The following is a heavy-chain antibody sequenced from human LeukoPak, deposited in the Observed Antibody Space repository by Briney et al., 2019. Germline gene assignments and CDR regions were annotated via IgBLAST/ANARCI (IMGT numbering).Heavy chain of an antibody. Sequence: SETLSLTCTVSGGSISSYYWIWVRQFPGKGLEGIGYISDSGGTNYSPSRESRVTISVDTSKNKFFLILSSVTAADTAVYYCARRGGTVVGDTGYHYWYFDNWGQGTLVTVSS. D-gene: IGHD5-12*01. CDR1: GGSISSYY. J-gene: IGHJ4*02. CDR2: ISDSGGT. V-gene: IGHV4-59*08. CDR3: ARRGGTVVGDTGYHYWYFDN.